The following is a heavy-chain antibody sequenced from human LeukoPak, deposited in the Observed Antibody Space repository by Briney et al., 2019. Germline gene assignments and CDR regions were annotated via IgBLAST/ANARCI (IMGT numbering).Heavy chain of an antibody. J-gene: IGHJ3*02. CDR1: GFTFSSYG. CDR2: IRYDGSNK. Sequence: GGSLRLSCAASGFTFSSYGMHWVRQAPGKGLEWVAFIRYDGSNKYYTDSVKGRFTISRDNSKNTLYLQMNSLRAEDTAVYYCARSHLGVAGRLGLGDIWGQGTMVTVSS. D-gene: IGHD6-19*01. V-gene: IGHV3-30*02. CDR3: ARSHLGVAGRLGLGDI.